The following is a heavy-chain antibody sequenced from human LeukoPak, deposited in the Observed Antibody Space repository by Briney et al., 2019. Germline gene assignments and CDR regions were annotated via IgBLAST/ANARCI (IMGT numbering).Heavy chain of an antibody. D-gene: IGHD6-19*01. CDR3: ARGWQWLAPNDY. CDR1: GGSFSGYY. V-gene: IGHV4-34*01. J-gene: IGHJ4*02. Sequence: SETLSLTCAVYGGSFSGYYWSWIRQPLGKGLEWIGEINHSGSTNYNPSLKSRVTISVDTSKNQFSLKLSSVTAADTAVYYCARGWQWLAPNDYWGQGTLVTVSS. CDR2: INHSGST.